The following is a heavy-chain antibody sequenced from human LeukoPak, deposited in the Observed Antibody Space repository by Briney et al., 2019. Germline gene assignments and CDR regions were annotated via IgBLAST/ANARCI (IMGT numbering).Heavy chain of an antibody. CDR3: ARQPEYSSGWYRGAWYFDL. V-gene: IGHV3-21*01. Sequence: GGSLRLSCAASGFTFSSYSMNWVRQAPAKGLEWVSSISSSSSYIYYADSVKGRFTISRDNAKNSLYLQMNSLRAEDTAVYYCARQPEYSSGWYRGAWYFDLWGRGTLVTVSS. CDR1: GFTFSSYS. J-gene: IGHJ2*01. CDR2: ISSSSSYI. D-gene: IGHD6-19*01.